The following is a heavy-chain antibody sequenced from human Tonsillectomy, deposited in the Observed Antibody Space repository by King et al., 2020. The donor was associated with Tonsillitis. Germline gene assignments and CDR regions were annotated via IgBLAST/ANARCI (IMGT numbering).Heavy chain of an antibody. V-gene: IGHV3-74*01. Sequence: DVQLVESGGGLVQPGGSLRLSCAASGFTFSTYWMHWVRQAPGKGLVWVSRINSDGSSTTYADSVKGRFTIPRDNAKNTLWLQMNSLRAEDTAVYYCARDSRNYYDISGYGLWGQGTLVTVSS. J-gene: IGHJ4*02. CDR3: ARDSRNYYDISGYGL. D-gene: IGHD3-22*01. CDR1: GFTFSTYW. CDR2: INSDGSST.